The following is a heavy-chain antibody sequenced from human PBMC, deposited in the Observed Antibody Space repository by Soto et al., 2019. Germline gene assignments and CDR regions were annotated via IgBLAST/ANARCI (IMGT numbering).Heavy chain of an antibody. CDR2: IYPDGTTQ. J-gene: IGHJ3*02. V-gene: IGHV3-33*01. Sequence: QVQLVESGGGVVQPGESLRLSCAASGFTFSSYLMHWVRQAPGKGLAWVAIIYPDGTTQYYGDSVKGRFIIPRDNSKSTLYVQMNSLRVEDTAVYLCARDVGSSSWHALDIWGQGTMVTVSS. D-gene: IGHD6-13*01. CDR3: ARDVGSSSWHALDI. CDR1: GFTFSSYL.